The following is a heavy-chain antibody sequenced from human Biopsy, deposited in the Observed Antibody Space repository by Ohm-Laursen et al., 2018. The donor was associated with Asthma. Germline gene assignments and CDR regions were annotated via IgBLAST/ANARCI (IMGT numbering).Heavy chain of an antibody. Sequence: SLRLSCAASRFTYEMHWVRQAPGKGLEWVAVISYDGSSIYYADSVKGRFTISRDNSKNTLSLQMNSLTAEDTAVYYCARVFESSEWGPFYHFGLDVWGQGTTVAVSS. CDR1: RFTYE. CDR3: ARVFESSEWGPFYHFGLDV. CDR2: ISYDGSSI. J-gene: IGHJ6*02. D-gene: IGHD6-25*01. V-gene: IGHV3-30-3*01.